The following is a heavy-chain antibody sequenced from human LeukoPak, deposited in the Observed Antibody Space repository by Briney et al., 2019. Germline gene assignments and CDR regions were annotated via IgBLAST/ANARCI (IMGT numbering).Heavy chain of an antibody. CDR1: GFSFSDLY. V-gene: IGHV3-11*01. CDR2: IGTRSNPI. Sequence: GGALRLSCAASGFSFSDLYMSWIRQAPGMGLEWISYIGTRSNPIYYADSVKGRFTISRDNSKNTLYLQMNRLRAEDTAVYYCAKDLRYGDMFDYWGQGTLVTVSS. J-gene: IGHJ4*02. D-gene: IGHD4-17*01. CDR3: AKDLRYGDMFDY.